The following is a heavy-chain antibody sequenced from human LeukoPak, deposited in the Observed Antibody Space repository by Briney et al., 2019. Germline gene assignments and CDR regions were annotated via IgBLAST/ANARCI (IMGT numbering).Heavy chain of an antibody. J-gene: IGHJ3*02. CDR3: ARVAAGIAARRGAFDI. CDR2: INPNSGGT. Sequence: ASVKVSCKASGGTFSSYAISWVRQAPGQGLEWMGWINPNSGGTNYAQKFQGRATMTRDTSISTAYMELSRLRSDDTAVYYCARVAAGIAARRGAFDIWGQGTMVTVSS. CDR1: GGTFSSYA. D-gene: IGHD6-6*01. V-gene: IGHV1-2*02.